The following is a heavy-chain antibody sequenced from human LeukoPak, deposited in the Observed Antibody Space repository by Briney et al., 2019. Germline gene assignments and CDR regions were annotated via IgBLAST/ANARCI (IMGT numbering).Heavy chain of an antibody. Sequence: PSETLSLTCTVSGGSISSSSYYWGWIRQPPGKGLEWIGSIYYSGSTYYNPSLKSRVTISVDTSKNQFSLKLSSVTAADTAVCYCASRPEGQLVQGPFDYWGQGTLVTVSS. CDR1: GGSISSSSYY. J-gene: IGHJ4*02. V-gene: IGHV4-39*01. CDR3: ASRPEGQLVQGPFDY. CDR2: IYYSGST. D-gene: IGHD6-6*01.